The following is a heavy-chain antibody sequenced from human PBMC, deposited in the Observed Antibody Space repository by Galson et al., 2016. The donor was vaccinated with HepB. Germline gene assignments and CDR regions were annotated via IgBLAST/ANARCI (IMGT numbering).Heavy chain of an antibody. CDR2: ISYDGSNK. CDR1: GLTFSSYG. J-gene: IGHJ4*02. Sequence: SLRLSCAASGLTFSSYGIHWVRQAPGKGLEWVAVISYDGSNKKYADSVKGRFTISRDNPKNTLYLQMNSLRAEDTAVYYCAKVGDKYYFDYWGQGTLVTVSS. D-gene: IGHD4-17*01. CDR3: AKVGDKYYFDY. V-gene: IGHV3-30*18.